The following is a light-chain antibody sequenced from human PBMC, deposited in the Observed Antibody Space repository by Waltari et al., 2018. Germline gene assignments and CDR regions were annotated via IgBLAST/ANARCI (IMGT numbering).Light chain of an antibody. J-gene: IGKJ5*01. CDR3: HQRSNWPPEIS. CDR1: QTVTSY. CDR2: DAF. Sequence: EIVLTQSPATLSLSPGERATLSCRASQTVTSYLAWYQQKPGQTPRLLIYDAFNRATGIPARFIGSGSGTDFTLTISSLEPEDFAVYYCHQRSNWPPEISFGQGTRLEIK. V-gene: IGKV3-11*01.